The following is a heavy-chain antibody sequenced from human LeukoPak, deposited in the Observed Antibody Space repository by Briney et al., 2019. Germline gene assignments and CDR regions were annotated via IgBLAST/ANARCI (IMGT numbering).Heavy chain of an antibody. D-gene: IGHD3-22*01. J-gene: IGHJ4*02. CDR3: ARESFYDSSGYYSLTDY. CDR2: IIPILGIA. CDR1: GGTFSSYA. Sequence: SVKVSCKASGGTFSSYAISWVRQAPGQGLEWMGRIIPILGIANYAQKFQGRVTITADKSTGTAYMELSSLRSEDTAVYYCARESFYDSSGYYSLTDYWGQGTLVTVSS. V-gene: IGHV1-69*04.